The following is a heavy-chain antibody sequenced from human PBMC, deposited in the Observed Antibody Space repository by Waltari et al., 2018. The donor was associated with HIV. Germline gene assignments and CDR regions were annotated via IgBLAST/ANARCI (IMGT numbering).Heavy chain of an antibody. Sequence: QVQLQESGTGLVKPSETLSLVCIVSGASVDTRNFFWGWIRQSPGGGPEWVGSGLIRAQCYSDPSLRGRVTVSVAASKTQFSLRLTSVAAADTAVYYCVRHAAAYITEEPNVGWWLAGYFQPRGPGTLV. CDR1: GASVDTRNFF. V-gene: IGHV4-39*01. CDR2: GLIRAQC. J-gene: IGHJ1*01. D-gene: IGHD2-15*01. CDR3: VRHAAAYITEEPNVGWWLAGYFQP.